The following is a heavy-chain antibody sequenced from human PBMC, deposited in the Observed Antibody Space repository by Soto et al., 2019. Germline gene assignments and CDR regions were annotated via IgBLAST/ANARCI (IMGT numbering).Heavy chain of an antibody. D-gene: IGHD6-19*01. J-gene: IGHJ6*02. CDR1: GFTFSNAW. CDR2: IKSKTDGGTT. V-gene: IGHV3-15*01. Sequence: EVQLVESGGGLVKPGGSLRLSCAASGFTFSNAWMSWVRQAPGKGLEWVGRIKSKTDGGTTDYAAPVKGRFTISRDDSKNTLYLQTNSLKTEDTAVYYCASSRSVAYYYHGMDVWGQGTTVTVSS. CDR3: ASSRSVAYYYHGMDV.